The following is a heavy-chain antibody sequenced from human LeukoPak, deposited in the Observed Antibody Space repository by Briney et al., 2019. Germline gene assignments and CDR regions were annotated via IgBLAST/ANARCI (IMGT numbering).Heavy chain of an antibody. D-gene: IGHD6-13*01. J-gene: IGHJ4*02. Sequence: PSETLSLTCSVSGGSISSTTYYWGWIRQPPGKGLEWIASIYYTETTHYNPSLKSRVTISAEKSKNQFSLNLRSVTAADTAVYYCARGGSQIISSWDFDYWGQGTLVTVSS. CDR1: GGSISSTTYY. CDR2: IYYTETT. CDR3: ARGGSQIISSWDFDY. V-gene: IGHV4-39*01.